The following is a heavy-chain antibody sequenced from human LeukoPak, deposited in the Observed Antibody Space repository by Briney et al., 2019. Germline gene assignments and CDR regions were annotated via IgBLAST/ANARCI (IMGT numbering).Heavy chain of an antibody. CDR3: AHVAGWAAAGTYYFDY. D-gene: IGHD6-13*01. Sequence: GGSLRLSCAASGFTINNYAMSWVRQAPGKGLEWVSTISHSGGSTYYADSVRGRFTISRDNSKNTLYLQMNSLRAEDTAVYYCAHVAGWAAAGTYYFDYWGQGTLVTVSS. CDR1: GFTINNYA. V-gene: IGHV3-23*01. J-gene: IGHJ4*02. CDR2: ISHSGGST.